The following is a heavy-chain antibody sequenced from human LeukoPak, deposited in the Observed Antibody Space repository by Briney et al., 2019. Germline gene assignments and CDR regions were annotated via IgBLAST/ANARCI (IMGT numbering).Heavy chain of an antibody. CDR3: ARIILGPRDSSGPDY. V-gene: IGHV3-11*01. J-gene: IGHJ4*02. CDR1: GFTFSDYY. CDR2: ISSSGSTI. Sequence: EGSLRLSCAASGFTFSDYYMSWIRQAPGKGLEWVSYISSSGSTIYYADSVKGRFTISRDNAKNSLYLQMNSLRAEDTAVYYCARIILGPRDSSGPDYWGQGTLVTVSS. D-gene: IGHD3-22*01.